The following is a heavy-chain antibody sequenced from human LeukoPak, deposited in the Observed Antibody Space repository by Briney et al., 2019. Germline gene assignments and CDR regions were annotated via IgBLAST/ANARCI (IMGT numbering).Heavy chain of an antibody. CDR1: GYTFTGYY. D-gene: IGHD2-15*01. Sequence: VASVKVSCKASGYTFTGYYMHWVRQAPGQGLEWTGRISAYNGNTSYSQKLQGRVTMTTDTSTSTAYMELRSLRSDDTAVYYCARTDIVVVVAATPGYFQHWGQGTLVTVSS. J-gene: IGHJ1*01. CDR3: ARTDIVVVVAATPGYFQH. V-gene: IGHV1-18*04. CDR2: ISAYNGNT.